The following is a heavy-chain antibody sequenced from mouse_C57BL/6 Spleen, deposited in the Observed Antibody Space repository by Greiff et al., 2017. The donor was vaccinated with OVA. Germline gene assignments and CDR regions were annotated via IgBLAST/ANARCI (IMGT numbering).Heavy chain of an antibody. CDR1: GYAFSSSW. J-gene: IGHJ4*01. CDR3: AREHYYGSSYHYAMDY. CDR2: IYPGDGDT. V-gene: IGHV1-82*01. D-gene: IGHD1-1*01. Sequence: QVQLKESGPELVKPGASVKISCKASGYAFSSSWMNWVKQRPGKGLEWIGRIYPGDGDTNYNGKFKGKATLTADKSSSTAYMQLSSLTSEDSAVYFCAREHYYGSSYHYAMDYWGQGTSVTVSS.